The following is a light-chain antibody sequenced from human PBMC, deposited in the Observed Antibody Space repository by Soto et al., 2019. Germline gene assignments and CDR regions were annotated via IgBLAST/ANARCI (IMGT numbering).Light chain of an antibody. CDR1: QSVNSRF. CDR3: HYYDDSPPCP. J-gene: IGKJ3*01. Sequence: EIVLTQSPGTLSLSPGERATFSCRASQSVNSRFLAWYQQKPGQAPRLLIYGASSRATGIPDRFSGSGSGTDFTLTISRLEPEDFAVYYCHYYDDSPPCPFGPGTKLDIK. V-gene: IGKV3-20*01. CDR2: GAS.